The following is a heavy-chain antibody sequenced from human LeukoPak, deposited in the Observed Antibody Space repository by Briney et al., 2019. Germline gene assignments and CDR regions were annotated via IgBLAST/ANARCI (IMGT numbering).Heavy chain of an antibody. CDR2: LNPYSGAT. D-gene: IGHD4-17*01. CDR1: AYTFTDYF. V-gene: IGHV1-2*02. CDR3: ARARTTVTTREFDP. Sequence: ASVKVSCKASAYTFTDYFIHWVRQAPGQGLEWMGWLNPYSGATNYARRFHGRVTMTRDTSISTAYLELRSLTSDDTALYYCARARTTVTTREFDPWGQGTLVTVSS. J-gene: IGHJ5*02.